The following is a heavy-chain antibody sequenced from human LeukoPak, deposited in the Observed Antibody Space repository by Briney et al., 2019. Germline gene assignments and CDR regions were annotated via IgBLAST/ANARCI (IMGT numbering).Heavy chain of an antibody. CDR1: GFTFSSYS. D-gene: IGHD2-21*02. CDR3: ANTARDDAFDI. V-gene: IGHV3-23*01. J-gene: IGHJ3*02. Sequence: GGSLRLSCAASGFTFSSYSMNWVRQAPGKGLEWVSAISGSGGTTYYADSVKGRSTISRDNSRNTLYLQMNSLRAEDTALYYCANTARDDAFDIWGQGTMVTGSS. CDR2: ISGSGGTT.